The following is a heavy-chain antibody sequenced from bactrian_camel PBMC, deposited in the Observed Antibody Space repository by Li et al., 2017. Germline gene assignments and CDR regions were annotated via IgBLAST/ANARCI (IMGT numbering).Heavy chain of an antibody. Sequence: HVQLVESGGGSVQAGETLTLSCTASGLGFDDASMGWYRRTQGNECELVSSIRADGKERYAAYLSGRFNISRGKAKNTMFLQMNSLKPEDTAMYRCAAVYSDPDGACPLDFGYWGQGTQVTVS. CDR3: AAVYSDPDGACPLDFGY. J-gene: IGHJ6*01. CDR2: IRADGKE. CDR1: GLGFDDAS. V-gene: IGHV3S55*01. D-gene: IGHD2*01.